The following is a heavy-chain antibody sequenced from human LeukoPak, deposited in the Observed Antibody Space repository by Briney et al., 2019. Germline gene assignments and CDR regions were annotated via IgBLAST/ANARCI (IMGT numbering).Heavy chain of an antibody. D-gene: IGHD3-10*01. CDR3: ARGGD. CDR1: GFTFSGYN. Sequence: GGSLRLSCAASGFTFSGYNMNWVRQAPGKGLEWVSYIGTGSSTMYYADSVKGRFTISRDDAKQSVYLHMNSLRVEDTAVYYCARGGDWGQGTLVTVSS. V-gene: IGHV3-48*01. J-gene: IGHJ4*02. CDR2: IGTGSSTM.